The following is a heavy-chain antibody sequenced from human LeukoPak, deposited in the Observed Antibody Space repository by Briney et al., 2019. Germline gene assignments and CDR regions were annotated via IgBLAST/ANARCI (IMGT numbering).Heavy chain of an antibody. CDR2: INPNSSGT. J-gene: IGHJ5*02. CDR1: GYTFTGYY. Sequence: GASVKVSCKASGYTFTGYYMHWVRQAPGQGLEWMGWINPNSSGTNYAQKFQGRVTMTRDTSISTAYMELSRLRSDDTAVYYCAREPAVAGIAFDPWGQGTLVTVSS. V-gene: IGHV1-2*02. D-gene: IGHD6-19*01. CDR3: AREPAVAGIAFDP.